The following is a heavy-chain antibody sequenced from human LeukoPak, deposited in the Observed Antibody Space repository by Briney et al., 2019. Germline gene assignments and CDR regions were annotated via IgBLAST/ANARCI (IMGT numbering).Heavy chain of an antibody. CDR2: ISGGGAGT. CDR1: GVTLGNFG. D-gene: IGHD2-8*01. CDR3: AKRGTIGHYYFDY. Sequence: PVGSRRLSWAAAGVTLGNFGRSWVRPPTEKGLESEYTISGGGAGTYYANSVKGRFTISRDNSNNTLYLQMSSLRDEDTAVYCCAKRGTIGHYYFDYWGRGTLLTVCS. V-gene: IGHV3-23*01. J-gene: IGHJ4*02.